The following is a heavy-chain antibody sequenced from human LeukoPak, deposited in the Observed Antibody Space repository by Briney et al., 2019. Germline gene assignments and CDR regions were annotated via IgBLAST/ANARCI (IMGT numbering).Heavy chain of an antibody. CDR2: IFPSRGEI. Sequence: GGSLRLSCAASGFTFSSYGMSWVRQPPGKGLEWVSSIFPSRGEIHYADSVRGRFTISRDNSKSTLSLQMNSLRAEDTAIYYCATYRQVLLPFESWGQGTLVTVSS. V-gene: IGHV3-23*01. D-gene: IGHD2-8*02. CDR1: GFTFSSYG. J-gene: IGHJ4*02. CDR3: ATYRQVLLPFES.